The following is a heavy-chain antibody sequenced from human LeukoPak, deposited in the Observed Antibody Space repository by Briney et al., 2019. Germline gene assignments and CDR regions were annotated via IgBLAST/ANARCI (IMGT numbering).Heavy chain of an antibody. CDR2: IYYSGST. CDR1: GGSISSHY. D-gene: IGHD1-7*01. Sequence: PSETLSLTCTVSGGSISSHYWSWIRQPPGKGLESIGYIYYSGSTNYNPSLKSRVTISVDTSKNQFSLKLSSVTAADTAVYYCARGYHAPYNWNYKRGYYFDYWGQGNLVTVSS. J-gene: IGHJ4*02. V-gene: IGHV4-59*11. CDR3: ARGYHAPYNWNYKRGYYFDY.